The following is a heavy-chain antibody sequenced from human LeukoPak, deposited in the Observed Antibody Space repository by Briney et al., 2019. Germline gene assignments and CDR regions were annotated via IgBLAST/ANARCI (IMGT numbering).Heavy chain of an antibody. CDR2: ISSSSSTI. CDR1: GLTVSNNY. J-gene: IGHJ4*02. D-gene: IGHD5-24*01. V-gene: IGHV3-48*01. Sequence: GGSLRLSCAASGLTVSNNYMSWVRQAPGKGLEWVSYISSSSSTIYYADSVKGRFTISRDNAKNSLYLQMNSLRAEDTAVYYCARRWVYLDYWGQGTLVTVSS. CDR3: ARRWVYLDY.